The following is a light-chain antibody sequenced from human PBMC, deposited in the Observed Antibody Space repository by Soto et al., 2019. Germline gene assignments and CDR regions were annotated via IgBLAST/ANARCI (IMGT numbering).Light chain of an antibody. J-gene: IGLJ1*01. CDR1: SSDVGGYNY. CDR3: CSYAGNYAYV. Sequence: QSALTQPRSVSGSPGQSVTISCTGTSSDVGGYNYVSWYQQHPGKAPKLMIYDVSKPSGVPDRFSGSKSGNTASLTISGLQAEDEADYYCCSYAGNYAYVFGTGTKLTVL. V-gene: IGLV2-11*01. CDR2: DVS.